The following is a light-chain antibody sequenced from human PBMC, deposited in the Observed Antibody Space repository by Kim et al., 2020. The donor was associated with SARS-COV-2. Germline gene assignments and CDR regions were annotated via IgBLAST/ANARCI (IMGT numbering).Light chain of an antibody. CDR2: GDD. V-gene: IGLV1-44*01. CDR3: ATWDDSLYGRV. Sequence: GRRVTLSCSGSSSSIGDNPVSWYQQLPGMAPKLIIYGDDQRPSGFPDRFSGSKAGTSASLAISGLQSGDDGDYFCATWDDSLYGRVFGGGTQLTVL. CDR1: SSSIGDNP. J-gene: IGLJ3*02.